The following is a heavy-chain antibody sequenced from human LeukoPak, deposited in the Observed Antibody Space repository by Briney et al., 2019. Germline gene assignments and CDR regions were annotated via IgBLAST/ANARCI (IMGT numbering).Heavy chain of an antibody. V-gene: IGHV3-13*01. D-gene: IGHD6-19*01. Sequence: GGSLRLSCAASGFTFSNYDIHWVRQPTGKGLEWVSGIGSAGDTYYSGSVKGRFTISRENAKNSLYLQMNSLRAGDTAVYYCARGYSSGWSHDAFDIWGQGTMVTVSS. CDR1: GFTFSNYD. J-gene: IGHJ3*02. CDR3: ARGYSSGWSHDAFDI. CDR2: IGSAGDT.